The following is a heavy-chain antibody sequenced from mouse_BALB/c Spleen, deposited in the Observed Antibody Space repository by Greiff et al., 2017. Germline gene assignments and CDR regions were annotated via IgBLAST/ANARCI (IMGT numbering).Heavy chain of an antibody. CDR1: GYSITSDYA. D-gene: IGHD2-2*01. J-gene: IGHJ3*01. CDR2: ISYSGST. Sequence: EVKLQESGPGLVKPSQSLSLTCTVTGYSITSDYAWNWIRQFPGNKLEWMGYISYSGSTSYNPSLKSRISITRDTSKNQFFLQLNSVTTEDTATYYCAREGYGWFAYWGQGTLVTVSA. CDR3: AREGYGWFAY. V-gene: IGHV3-2*02.